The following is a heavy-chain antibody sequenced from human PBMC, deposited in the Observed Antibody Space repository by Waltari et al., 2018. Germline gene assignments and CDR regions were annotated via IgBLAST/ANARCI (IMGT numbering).Heavy chain of an antibody. Sequence: EVQLLESGGGLVQPGGSLRLSCAASGFTFSSYAMSWVRQAPGKGLEWVSAISGSGGSTYYADSVKGRFTISRDNAKNTRYLQMNSLRAEDTAVYYCAKGPITLRTAFDIWGQGTMVTVSS. CDR3: AKGPITLRTAFDI. V-gene: IGHV3-23*01. CDR1: GFTFSSYA. CDR2: ISGSGGST. J-gene: IGHJ3*02. D-gene: IGHD1-20*01.